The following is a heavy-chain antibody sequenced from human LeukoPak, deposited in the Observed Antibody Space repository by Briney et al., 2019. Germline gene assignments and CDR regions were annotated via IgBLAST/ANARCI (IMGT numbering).Heavy chain of an antibody. CDR1: GGTFSSYA. CDR3: ARAGTTLRYYYYMDV. V-gene: IGHV1-69*05. CDR2: IIPIFGTA. Sequence: ASVKVSCKASGGTFSSYAISWVRQAPGQGLEWMGGIIPIFGTANYARKFQGRVTITTDESTSTAYMELSSLRSEDTAVYYCARAGTTLRYYYYMDVWGKGTTVTVSS. J-gene: IGHJ6*03. D-gene: IGHD1-1*01.